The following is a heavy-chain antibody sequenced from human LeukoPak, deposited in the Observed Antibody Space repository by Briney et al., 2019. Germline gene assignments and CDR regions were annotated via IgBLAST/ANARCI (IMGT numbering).Heavy chain of an antibody. V-gene: IGHV4-59*01. J-gene: IGHJ4*02. CDR1: GGSISSYY. D-gene: IGHD3-10*01. Sequence: SETLSLTCTVPGGSISSYYWSWIRQPPGKGLEWVGYIYYSGSTNYNPSPKSRVTISVDTSKNQFSLKLSSVTAADTAVYYCARERYYGSGVDYWGQGTLVTVSS. CDR2: IYYSGST. CDR3: ARERYYGSGVDY.